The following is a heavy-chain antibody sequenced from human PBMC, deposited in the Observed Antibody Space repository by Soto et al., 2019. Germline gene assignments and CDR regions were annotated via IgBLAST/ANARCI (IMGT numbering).Heavy chain of an antibody. Sequence: GGSLRLSCAASGFTFSSYEMNWVRQAPGKGLEWVSYISSSGSTIYYADSVKGRFTISRDNAKNSLYLQMNSLRAEDTAVYYCARAYSTLYGMDVWGQGTTVTVSS. D-gene: IGHD2-21*01. V-gene: IGHV3-48*03. CDR1: GFTFSSYE. CDR3: ARAYSTLYGMDV. J-gene: IGHJ6*02. CDR2: ISSSGSTI.